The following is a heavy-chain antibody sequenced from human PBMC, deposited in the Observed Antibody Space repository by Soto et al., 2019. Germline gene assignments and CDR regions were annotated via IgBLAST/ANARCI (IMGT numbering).Heavy chain of an antibody. Sequence: ASLKVSCKAPRGTFTSYSINGVRQSPLQLLEWMGVINPHGGSTAYAQKFKGRVTLTRDTSASTVYMEVSSLTSEDTAMYYCARSSGGNFGIIIEGTNWFALWGQGTLVTVSS. D-gene: IGHD1-26*01. V-gene: IGHV1-46*01. CDR1: RGTFTSYS. CDR3: ARSSGGNFGIIIEGTNWFAL. J-gene: IGHJ5*02. CDR2: INPHGGST.